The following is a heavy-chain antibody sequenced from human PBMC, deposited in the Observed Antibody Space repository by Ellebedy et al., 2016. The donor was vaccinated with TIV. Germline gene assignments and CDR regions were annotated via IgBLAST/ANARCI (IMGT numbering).Heavy chain of an antibody. CDR2: ISAYNGNT. V-gene: IGHV1-18*01. CDR1: GGTFSSYA. CDR3: ARDLSVGFMDV. J-gene: IGHJ6*02. Sequence: ASVKVSCKASGGTFSSYAISWVRQAPGQGLEWMGWISAYNGNTNYAQKLQGRVTMTTDTSTSTAYMELRSLRSDDTAVYYCARDLSVGFMDVWGQGTTVTVSS.